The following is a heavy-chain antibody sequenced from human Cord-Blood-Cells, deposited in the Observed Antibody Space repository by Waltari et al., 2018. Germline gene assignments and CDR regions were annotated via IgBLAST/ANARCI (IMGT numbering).Heavy chain of an antibody. J-gene: IGHJ4*02. D-gene: IGHD2-21*02. CDR1: GYTSTGYY. Sequence: QVQMVQSGAAVKKPGASVKVSCKASGYTSTGYYMHWLRQAPGQGLEWMGWINPNSGGTNYAQKFQGRVTMTRDTSISTAYMELSRLRSDDTAVYYCARIMQWVGIVVVTAIDYWGQGTLVTVSS. CDR3: ARIMQWVGIVVVTAIDY. CDR2: INPNSGGT. V-gene: IGHV1-2*02.